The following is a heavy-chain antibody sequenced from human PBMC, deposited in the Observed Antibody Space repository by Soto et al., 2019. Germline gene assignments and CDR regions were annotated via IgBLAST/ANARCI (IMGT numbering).Heavy chain of an antibody. CDR2: IRSSGSTI. D-gene: IGHD2-2*01. CDR1: GFTFRDYY. J-gene: IGHJ6*02. V-gene: IGHV3-11*04. Sequence: GGSLRLSCAASGFTFRDYYMSWIRQAPGQGLEWVSYIRSSGSTIYYADSVKGRFTISRDNAKNSLYLQINSLRAEDTGVYYCARDLGRTAAGYYYYDAMDVWGQGTTVTVSS. CDR3: ARDLGRTAAGYYYYDAMDV.